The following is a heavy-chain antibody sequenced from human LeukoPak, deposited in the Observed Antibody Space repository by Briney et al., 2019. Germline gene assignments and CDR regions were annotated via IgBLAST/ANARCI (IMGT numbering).Heavy chain of an antibody. CDR2: MSPNSGNT. Sequence: GASVKVSCKASGYTFTSYDINWVRQATGQGLEWMGWMSPNSGNTGYAQKFQGRVTMTRNTSISTAYMELSSLRSEDTAVYYCARGRAGYCSGGSCFFDYWGQGTLVTVSS. CDR3: ARGRAGYCSGGSCFFDY. CDR1: GYTFTSYD. V-gene: IGHV1-8*01. J-gene: IGHJ4*02. D-gene: IGHD2-15*01.